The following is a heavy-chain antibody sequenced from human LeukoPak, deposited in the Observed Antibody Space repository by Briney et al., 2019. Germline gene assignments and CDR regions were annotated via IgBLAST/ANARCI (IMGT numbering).Heavy chain of an antibody. V-gene: IGHV3-30*18. CDR1: GFTFGSYG. J-gene: IGHJ4*02. D-gene: IGHD3-22*01. Sequence: GGSLRLSCAASGFTFGSYGMHWVRQAPGKGLEWVAVISFDGSDKYYADSVKGRFTISRDNSKNTLDLQVNGLRADDTAVYYCAKDGFYYDSSGYYYVDYWGQGTLVTVSS. CDR2: ISFDGSDK. CDR3: AKDGFYYDSSGYYYVDY.